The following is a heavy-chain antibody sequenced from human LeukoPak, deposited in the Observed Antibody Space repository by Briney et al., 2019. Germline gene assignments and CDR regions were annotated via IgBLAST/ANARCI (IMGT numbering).Heavy chain of an antibody. V-gene: IGHV1-18*01. CDR3: ARDGWRSLTCSSTSCYSHNWFDP. Sequence: PGGSVKVSCKASGYTFTSYDISWVRQAPGQGLEWMGWISAYNGNTNYAQKLQGRVTMTTDTSTSTAYMELRSLRSDDTAVYYCARDGWRSLTCSSTSCYSHNWFDPWGQGTLVTVSS. D-gene: IGHD2-2*02. J-gene: IGHJ5*02. CDR1: GYTFTSYD. CDR2: ISAYNGNT.